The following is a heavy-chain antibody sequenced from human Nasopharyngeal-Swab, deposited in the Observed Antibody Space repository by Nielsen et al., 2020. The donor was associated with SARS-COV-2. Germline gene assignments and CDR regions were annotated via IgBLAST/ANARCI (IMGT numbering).Heavy chain of an antibody. V-gene: IGHV3-15*01. D-gene: IGHD6-19*01. CDR1: GFTFSNAW. J-gene: IGHJ6*02. Sequence: GESLKISCAAPGFTFSNAWMSWVRQAPGKGLEWVGRIKSKTDGGTTDYAAPVKGRFTISRDDSKNTLYLQMNSLKTEDTAVYYCTTDGVAGTHLSFYYYGMDVWGQGTTVTVSS. CDR3: TTDGVAGTHLSFYYYGMDV. CDR2: IKSKTDGGTT.